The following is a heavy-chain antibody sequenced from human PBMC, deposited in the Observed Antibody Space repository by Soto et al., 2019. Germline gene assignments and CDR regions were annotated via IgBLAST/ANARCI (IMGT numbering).Heavy chain of an antibody. CDR2: IRTISSAI. CDR3: ARETPSFDS. CDR1: GFSFSDYP. J-gene: IGHJ4*02. D-gene: IGHD2-15*01. V-gene: IGHV3-48*02. Sequence: GGSLRLSCAASGFSFSDYPMNWVRQAPGKGLEWVSSIRTISSAIYFADSVRGRFTISRDNARNSLYLQMTSLRDEDTAVYYCARETPSFDSWGQGTLVTVSS.